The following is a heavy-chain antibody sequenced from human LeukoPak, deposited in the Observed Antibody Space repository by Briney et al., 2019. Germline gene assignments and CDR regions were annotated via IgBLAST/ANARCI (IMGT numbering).Heavy chain of an antibody. D-gene: IGHD2-2*01. V-gene: IGHV3-48*01. CDR1: GFTFSSYS. Sequence: QTGGSLRLSCAASGFTFSSYSMNWVRQAPGKGLEWVSYISSSSSTIYYADSVKGRFTISRDNAKNSLYLQMNSLRAEDTAVYYCARLRRYCSSTSCRNMDVWGQGTTVTVSS. CDR2: ISSSSSTI. CDR3: ARLRRYCSSTSCRNMDV. J-gene: IGHJ6*02.